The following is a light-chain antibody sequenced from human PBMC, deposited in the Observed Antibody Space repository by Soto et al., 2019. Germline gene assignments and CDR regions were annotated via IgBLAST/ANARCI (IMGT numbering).Light chain of an antibody. CDR3: QQYNSYSRT. CDR2: DAS. J-gene: IGKJ2*01. CDR1: QSISSW. V-gene: IGKV1-5*01. Sequence: DIQMTQSPSTLSASVGDRVTITCRASQSISSWLAWYQQKPGKAPKLLIYDASSLESGVPSSFSGSGSGTEFTLTISSLQPDDFATYYCQQYNSYSRTFGQGTKLEIK.